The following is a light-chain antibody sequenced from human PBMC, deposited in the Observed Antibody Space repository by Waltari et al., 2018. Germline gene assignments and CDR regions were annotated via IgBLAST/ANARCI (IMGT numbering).Light chain of an antibody. V-gene: IGLV1-44*01. CDR2: SNN. J-gene: IGLJ3*02. CDR3: AAWDDSLNGWV. Sequence: QSVLTQPPSASGTPGQRVTISCSGISSNIGGNSVTWYQQLPGTAPKVLIYSNNQRPSGVPDRFSGSKSGTSASLAISGLQSEDEADYYCAAWDDSLNGWVFGGGTELTVL. CDR1: SSNIGGNS.